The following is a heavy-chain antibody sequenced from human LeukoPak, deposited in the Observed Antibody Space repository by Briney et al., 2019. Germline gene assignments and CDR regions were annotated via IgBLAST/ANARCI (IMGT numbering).Heavy chain of an antibody. J-gene: IGHJ4*02. CDR1: GYTFTGYY. V-gene: IGHV1-2*02. CDR3: ARGLSSGWLELIGS. Sequence: ASVKVSCKASGYTFTGYYMHWVRQAPGQGLEWMGWINPNSGGTNYAQKFQGRVTMTRDTSISTAYMELSSLRSEDTAVYYCARGLSSGWLELIGSWGQGTLVTVSS. D-gene: IGHD6-19*01. CDR2: INPNSGGT.